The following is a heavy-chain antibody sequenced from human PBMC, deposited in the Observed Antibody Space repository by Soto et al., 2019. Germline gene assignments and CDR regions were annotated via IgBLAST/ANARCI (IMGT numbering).Heavy chain of an antibody. CDR3: ARAVGIGVTGLDL. Sequence: QERLVQSGAELRRPGASVKISCRASGYNFPSSNVNWVRQASGQGPEWLGWMNAANGNAAFARDLQGRVTMTRALSTETAYLELGGLSSGDTAMYYRARAVGIGVTGLDLWRPGTFVTVS. D-gene: IGHD2-21*02. CDR2: MNAANGNA. V-gene: IGHV1-8*01. J-gene: IGHJ5*02. CDR1: GYNFPSSN.